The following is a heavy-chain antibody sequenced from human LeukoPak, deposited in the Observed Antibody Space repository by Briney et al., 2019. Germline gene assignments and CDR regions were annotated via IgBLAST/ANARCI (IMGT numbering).Heavy chain of an antibody. V-gene: IGHV3-53*01. Sequence: PGGSLRLSCAASGFTVSNTYMSWVRQAPGKGLEWVSVIYSGGSTYYADSVKGRFTISRDNSKNTLYLQMNSLRAEDTAVYYCAKDQSVTMVRGVLDYWGQGTLVTVSS. CDR3: AKDQSVTMVRGVLDY. CDR1: GFTVSNTY. D-gene: IGHD3-10*01. CDR2: IYSGGST. J-gene: IGHJ4*02.